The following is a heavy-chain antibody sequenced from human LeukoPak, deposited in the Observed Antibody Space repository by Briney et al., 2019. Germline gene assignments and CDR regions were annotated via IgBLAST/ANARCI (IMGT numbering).Heavy chain of an antibody. J-gene: IGHJ4*02. Sequence: GGSLRLSCTASGFTFGDYAMSWFRPAPGKGLEWVGFIRSKAYGGTTEYAATVKGRFPISRDDSKSNAYLQMNSLKTEDTAVYYCTRDSLNVLRYFDWLYPSGWGQGTLVTVSS. CDR3: TRDSLNVLRYFDWLYPSG. V-gene: IGHV3-49*03. CDR2: IRSKAYGGTT. D-gene: IGHD3-9*01. CDR1: GFTFGDYA.